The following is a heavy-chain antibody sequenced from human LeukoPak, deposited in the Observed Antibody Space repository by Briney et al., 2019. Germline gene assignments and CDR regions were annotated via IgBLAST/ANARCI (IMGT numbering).Heavy chain of an antibody. V-gene: IGHV3-21*01. CDR2: ISSSSSYI. CDR1: GFTFRSYS. Sequence: GGSLRLSCAASGFTFRSYSMNWVRQAPGKGLEWVSSISSSSSYIYYADSVKGRFTISRDNAKNSLYLQMNSLRAEDTAVYSCARDRDILTGLDAFDIWGQGTMVTVSS. CDR3: ARDRDILTGLDAFDI. J-gene: IGHJ3*02. D-gene: IGHD3-9*01.